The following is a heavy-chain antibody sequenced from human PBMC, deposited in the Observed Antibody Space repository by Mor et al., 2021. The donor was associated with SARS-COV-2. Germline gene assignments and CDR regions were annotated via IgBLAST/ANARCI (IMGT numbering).Heavy chain of an antibody. CDR3: ARLGDGSDY. Sequence: EWVGRIRKKANSYTTEDAASVKGRFIISRDDSKNSLYLQMNSLKIEDTAVYYCARLGDGSDYWGQGTLVTVSS. CDR2: IRKKANSYTT. V-gene: IGHV3-72*01. J-gene: IGHJ4*02. D-gene: IGHD3-16*01.